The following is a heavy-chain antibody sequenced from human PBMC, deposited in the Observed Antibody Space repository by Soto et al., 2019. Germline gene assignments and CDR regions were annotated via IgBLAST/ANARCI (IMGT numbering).Heavy chain of an antibody. CDR3: ARDIGIAAAGTDQDYYYGMDV. V-gene: IGHV3-23*01. CDR2: IRQSGDRS. J-gene: IGHJ6*02. CDR1: GFILSNFA. D-gene: IGHD6-13*01. Sequence: GGSLRLSCAASGFILSNFAMYLVLRAPGKGLEWVSSIRQSGDRSSYADSAKGRFTISRDNSKNTLYLQMNSLRAEDTAVYYCARDIGIAAAGTDQDYYYGMDVWGQGTTVTVSS.